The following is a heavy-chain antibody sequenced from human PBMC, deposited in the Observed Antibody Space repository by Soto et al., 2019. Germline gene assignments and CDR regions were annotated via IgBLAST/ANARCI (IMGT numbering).Heavy chain of an antibody. CDR1: GGSISSYY. D-gene: IGHD3-10*01. J-gene: IGHJ4*02. Sequence: SETLSLTCTVSGGSISSYYWSWIRQPPGKGLEWIGYIYYSGSTNYNPSLKSRVTISVDTSKNQFSLKLSSVTAADTAVYYCARILGYYGWGSWEVAYFDYWGQGTLVTVSS. CDR2: IYYSGST. CDR3: ARILGYYGWGSWEVAYFDY. V-gene: IGHV4-59*08.